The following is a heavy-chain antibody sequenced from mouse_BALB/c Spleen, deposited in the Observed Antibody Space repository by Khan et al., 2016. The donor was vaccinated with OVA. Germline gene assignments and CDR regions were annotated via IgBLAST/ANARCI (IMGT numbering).Heavy chain of an antibody. J-gene: IGHJ2*01. CDR1: GYSITSGYA. V-gene: IGHV3-2*02. CDR3: ARGNYYGYYFDY. Sequence: QLEESGPGLVKPSQSLSLTCTVTGYSITSGYAWNWIRQFPGNKLEWMGYISYSGVTSYTPSLKSRISFTRDTSKNQFFLQWNSLTTEDTATYYCARGNYYGYYFDYWGQGTTLTVSS. CDR2: ISYSGVT. D-gene: IGHD1-1*01.